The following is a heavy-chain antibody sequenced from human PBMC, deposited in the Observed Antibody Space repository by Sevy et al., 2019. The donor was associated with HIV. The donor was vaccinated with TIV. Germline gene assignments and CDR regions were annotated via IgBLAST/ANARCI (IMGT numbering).Heavy chain of an antibody. CDR3: AGVNLNWFDP. Sequence: GGSLRLSCAASGFTFRTFGLHWVRQAPGKGLQWVAVISYDGSNKYYADSVKGRFTISRDNSRNTLYLQMNSLRAEDTAVFYCAGVNLNWFDPWGQGTLVTVSS. V-gene: IGHV3-33*01. D-gene: IGHD2-8*01. CDR1: GFTFRTFG. CDR2: ISYDGSNK. J-gene: IGHJ5*02.